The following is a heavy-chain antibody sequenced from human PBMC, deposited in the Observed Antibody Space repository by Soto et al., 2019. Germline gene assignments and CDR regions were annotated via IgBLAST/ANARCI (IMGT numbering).Heavy chain of an antibody. CDR1: GRSFSGYY. CDR3: ARLKGPGRGGV. Sequence: SETLSLTCAVFGRSFSGYYWSWIRQPPGKGLEWIGEINHSGTTNYSPSLKSRVTMSVDTSKSQFSLKLSSVTAADTAVYYCARLKGPGRGGVWGQGTTVTVSS. J-gene: IGHJ6*02. V-gene: IGHV4-34*01. D-gene: IGHD2-15*01. CDR2: INHSGTT.